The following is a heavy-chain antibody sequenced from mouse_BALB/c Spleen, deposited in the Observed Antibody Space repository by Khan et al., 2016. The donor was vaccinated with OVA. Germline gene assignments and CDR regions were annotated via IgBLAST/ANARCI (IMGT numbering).Heavy chain of an antibody. CDR1: GYTFTTYW. CDR3: KRDRIDY. V-gene: IGHV1-7*01. Sequence: QVRLQQSGAELAKPGASVKMSCKASGYTFTTYWLHWVKQRPGQGLEWIGYINPTSGYTDYNEKFKDKATLSADKSSSTAYMQLSSLTSEDSAVYYCKRDRIDYWGQGTTLTVSS. CDR2: INPTSGYT. J-gene: IGHJ2*01.